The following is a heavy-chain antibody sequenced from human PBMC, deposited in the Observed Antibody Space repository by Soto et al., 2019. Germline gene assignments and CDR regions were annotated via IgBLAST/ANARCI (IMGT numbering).Heavy chain of an antibody. D-gene: IGHD3-16*02. V-gene: IGHV4-59*01. J-gene: IGHJ4*02. CDR2: TYHKGST. Sequence: GTLSLTCTVSGVSISSYFWSWIRQPPGRGLEWIGYTYHKGSTNYSPSLKSRVAISLDTSENQFSLKVNSVTAADTAVYYCARIGGYHGPLDYWGQGTPVTVSS. CDR3: ARIGGYHGPLDY. CDR1: GVSISSYF.